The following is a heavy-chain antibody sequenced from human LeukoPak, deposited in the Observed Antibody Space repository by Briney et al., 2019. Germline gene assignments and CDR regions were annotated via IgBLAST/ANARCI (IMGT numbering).Heavy chain of an antibody. D-gene: IGHD6-19*01. Sequence: PGGPLRLSCAASGFTFSSYAMSWVRQSPGKALEWVSAITGPGGGTYYADSVKGRFPISRDNSKNTLYLQMNSLRAEDTAVYYCAKRVSGWYQIDYWGQGTLVTVSS. CDR3: AKRVSGWYQIDY. J-gene: IGHJ4*02. CDR2: ITGPGGGT. V-gene: IGHV3-23*01. CDR1: GFTFSSYA.